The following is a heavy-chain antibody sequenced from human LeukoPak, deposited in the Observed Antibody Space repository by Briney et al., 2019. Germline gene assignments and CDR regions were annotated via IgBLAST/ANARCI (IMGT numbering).Heavy chain of an antibody. CDR3: ARDLSGYYHFDY. V-gene: IGHV4-39*07. Sequence: SETLSLTCTVSGDSISSSGYYWGWIRQSPGKGLEWIGTIYYSGNTYYNPSLKSRVTISVDTSKNQFSLKLSSVTAADTAVYYCARDLSGYYHFDYWGQGTLVTVSS. CDR2: IYYSGNT. CDR1: GDSISSSGYY. J-gene: IGHJ4*02. D-gene: IGHD3-22*01.